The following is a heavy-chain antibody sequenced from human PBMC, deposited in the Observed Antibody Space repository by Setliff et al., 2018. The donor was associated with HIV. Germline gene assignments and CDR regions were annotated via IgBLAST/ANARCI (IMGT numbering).Heavy chain of an antibody. CDR1: GGSFSGYY. J-gene: IGHJ4*02. Sequence: SETLSLTCAVYGGSFSGYYWSWIRQPPGKGLEWIGEINRSGSTNYNPSLKSRVTISVDTSKNQFSLKLSSVTAADTAVYYCARGRRGYSYANFDYWGQGTLVTV. V-gene: IGHV4-34*01. CDR3: ARGRRGYSYANFDY. CDR2: INRSGST. D-gene: IGHD5-18*01.